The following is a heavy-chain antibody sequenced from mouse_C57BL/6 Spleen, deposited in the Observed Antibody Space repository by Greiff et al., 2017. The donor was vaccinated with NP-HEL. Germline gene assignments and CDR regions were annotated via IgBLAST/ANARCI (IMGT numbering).Heavy chain of an antibody. D-gene: IGHD1-1*01. V-gene: IGHV1-26*01. J-gene: IGHJ1*03. CDR2: INPNNGGT. Sequence: VQLKQSGPELVKPGASVKISCKASGYTFTDYYMNWVKQSHGKSLEWIGDINPNNGGTSYNQKFKGKATLTVDKSSSTAYMELRSLTSEDSAVYYCARKGITTVVGNFDVWGTGTTVTVSS. CDR3: ARKGITTVVGNFDV. CDR1: GYTFTDYY.